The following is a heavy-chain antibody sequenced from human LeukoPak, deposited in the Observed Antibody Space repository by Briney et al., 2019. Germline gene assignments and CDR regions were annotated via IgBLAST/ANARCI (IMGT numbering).Heavy chain of an antibody. Sequence: GGSLRLSCAASGFTFSRYWMHWVRQPPGKGLVWVSRIASDGSSTTYADSVKGRSTISRDNDMNTLYLQMHSLRAEDTAVYYCARSGLSGNWFDPWGQGTLVTVSS. V-gene: IGHV3-74*01. CDR1: GFTFSRYW. J-gene: IGHJ5*02. CDR2: IASDGSST. CDR3: ARSGLSGNWFDP. D-gene: IGHD3-3*01.